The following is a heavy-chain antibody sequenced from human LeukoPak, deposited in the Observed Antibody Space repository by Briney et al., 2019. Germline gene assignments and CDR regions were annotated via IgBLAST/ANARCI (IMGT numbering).Heavy chain of an antibody. CDR2: IYYSGST. J-gene: IGHJ1*01. Sequence: SETLSLTCTVSGGSISSHYWSWIRQPPGKGLEWIGYIYYSGSTNYNPSLKSRVTISVDTSKNQFSLKLSSVTAADTAVYYCARSYSSGWYTGGGEYFQHWGQGTLVTVSS. V-gene: IGHV4-59*11. D-gene: IGHD6-19*01. CDR1: GGSISSHY. CDR3: ARSYSSGWYTGGGEYFQH.